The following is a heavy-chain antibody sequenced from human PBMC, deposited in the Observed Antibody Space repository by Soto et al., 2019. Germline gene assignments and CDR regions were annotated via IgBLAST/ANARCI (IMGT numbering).Heavy chain of an antibody. CDR2: ISGSGGST. V-gene: IGHV3-23*01. J-gene: IGHJ4*02. CDR1: GFTFSSYA. Sequence: GGSLRLSCAASGFTFSSYAMSWVRQAPGKGLEWVSAISGSGGSTYYADSVKGRFTISRDNSKNTLYPQMNSLRAEDTAVYYCAKDLITFGGVIVYFDYWGQGTLVTVSS. CDR3: AKDLITFGGVIVYFDY. D-gene: IGHD3-16*02.